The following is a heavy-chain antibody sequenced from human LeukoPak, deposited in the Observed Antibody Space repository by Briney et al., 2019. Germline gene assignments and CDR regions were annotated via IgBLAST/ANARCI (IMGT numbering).Heavy chain of an antibody. CDR1: GGSFSTYY. J-gene: IGHJ4*02. Sequence: SETLSLTCTVSGGSFSTYYWSWIRQPPGKGLEWIGYIYYSGSTDYNPSLKSQVTMSLDTSKNQFSLNLNSVTAADTTVYYCARAVITFGAAVAKGFDCWGQGTLVTVSS. V-gene: IGHV4-59*01. CDR2: IYYSGST. CDR3: ARAVITFGAAVAKGFDC. D-gene: IGHD3-22*01.